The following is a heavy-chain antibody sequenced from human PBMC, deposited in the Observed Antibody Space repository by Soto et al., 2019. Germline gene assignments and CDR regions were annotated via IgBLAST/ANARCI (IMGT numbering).Heavy chain of an antibody. CDR3: ARCYCSVGSCYTCWHFDM. D-gene: IGHD2-15*01. CDR2: IGPYEGVT. V-gene: IGHV1-18*01. Sequence: QVQLVQSGAEVKKPGASVRVSCKASGYTFNDYGISWVRQAPGQGLEWMGWIGPYEGVTNHAQTFQGRVTMTVDTSTTTADMELRSLRSDDTALYYFARCYCSVGSCYTCWHFDMWGPGTLVTVTA. CDR1: GYTFNDYG. J-gene: IGHJ2*01.